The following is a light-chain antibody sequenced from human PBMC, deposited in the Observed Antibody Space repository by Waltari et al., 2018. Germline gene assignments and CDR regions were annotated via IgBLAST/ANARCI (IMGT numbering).Light chain of an antibody. V-gene: IGKV1-39*01. Sequence: DIQMTQSPSSLSASVGDRVTITCRASQSIRNYLSWYQHKPGKAPKLLIYAASSLQNGVPSRFSGSGSGTDFTLTINSLQPEDFATYYCQQTYSTLVFTFGPGTKVDIK. CDR2: AAS. J-gene: IGKJ3*01. CDR3: QQTYSTLVFT. CDR1: QSIRNY.